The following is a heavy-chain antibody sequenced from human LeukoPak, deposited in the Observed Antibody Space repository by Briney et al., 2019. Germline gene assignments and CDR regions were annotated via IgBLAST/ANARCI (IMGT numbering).Heavy chain of an antibody. Sequence: ASVKVSCKASGFTFTSSAVQWVRQARGQRLEWIGWIVVGSGNTNYAQKFQERVTITRDMSTSTAYMELSSLRSEDTAVYYCAAESSQDTAWDYWGQGTLVTVSS. D-gene: IGHD5-18*01. J-gene: IGHJ4*02. CDR2: IVVGSGNT. V-gene: IGHV1-58*01. CDR3: AAESSQDTAWDY. CDR1: GFTFTSSA.